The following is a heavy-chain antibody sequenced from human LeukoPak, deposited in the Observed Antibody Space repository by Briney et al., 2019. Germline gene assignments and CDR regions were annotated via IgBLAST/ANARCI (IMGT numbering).Heavy chain of an antibody. CDR3: ARVELGYFDY. CDR1: GGSISSGSYY. CDR2: IYTSGST. Sequence: SETLSLTCTASGGSISSGSYYWSWIRQPAGKGLEWIGRIYTSGSTNYNPSLKSRVTISVDTSKNQFSLKLSPVTAADTAVYYCARVELGYFDYWGQGTLVTVSS. D-gene: IGHD3-10*01. V-gene: IGHV4-61*02. J-gene: IGHJ4*02.